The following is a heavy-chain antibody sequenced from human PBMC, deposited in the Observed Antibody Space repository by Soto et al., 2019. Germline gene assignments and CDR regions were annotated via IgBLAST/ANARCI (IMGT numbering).Heavy chain of an antibody. CDR2: IYSGGSA. V-gene: IGHV3-53*01. D-gene: IGHD6-25*01. Sequence: GGSLRLSCAASGFSASATYMSWVRQAPGKGLEWVSVIYSGGSASYADSVKGRFTISRDNSKNTVYLQMNNMRADDTGVYYCAREVGSDSLQPSYNWFGAWGQGTLITVSS. J-gene: IGHJ5*01. CDR3: AREVGSDSLQPSYNWFGA. CDR1: GFSASATY.